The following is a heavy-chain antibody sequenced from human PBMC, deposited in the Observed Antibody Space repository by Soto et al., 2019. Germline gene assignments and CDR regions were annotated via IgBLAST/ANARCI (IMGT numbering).Heavy chain of an antibody. V-gene: IGHV3-48*01. Sequence: EVQLVESGGGLLQPGGSLRLSCAASGFTFSSYSMNWVRQAAGQGLEWVSYISSSSSTIYYADSVKGRFTISRDNAKNSLDLQMNSLRAGDTAVYYCARDGNVDIVATIRFDYRGQGTLLTVSS. CDR1: GFTFSSYS. CDR3: ARDGNVDIVATIRFDY. CDR2: ISSSSSTI. J-gene: IGHJ4*02. D-gene: IGHD5-12*01.